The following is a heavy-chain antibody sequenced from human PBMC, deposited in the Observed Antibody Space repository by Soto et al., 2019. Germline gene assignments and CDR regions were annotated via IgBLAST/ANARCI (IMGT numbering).Heavy chain of an antibody. D-gene: IGHD6-19*01. Sequence: QVQLVQSGAEVKKPGASVKVSCKASGYTFSSYDINWVRQATGQGLEWMGWLNPNSGDTGYAQKFPGXVXLSXNTSINTAYIELSSLPSDDTAVYYCATSGGGWYLYWGQGTLVTVSS. V-gene: IGHV1-8*01. CDR1: GYTFSSYD. CDR2: LNPNSGDT. J-gene: IGHJ4*02. CDR3: ATSGGGWYLY.